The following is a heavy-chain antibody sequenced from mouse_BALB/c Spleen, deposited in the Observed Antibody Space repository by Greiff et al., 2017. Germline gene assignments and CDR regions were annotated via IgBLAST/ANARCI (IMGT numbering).Heavy chain of an antibody. CDR3: TRAAAMDY. CDR1: GFTITDTY. Sequence: EVQLQQSGAELVKPGASVKLSCTASGFTITDTYMHWVKQRPEQGLEWIGRIDPANGNTKYDPKFQGKATITADTSSNTAYLQLSSLTSEGTAVYYSTRAAAMDYWGQGTSVTVSS. CDR2: IDPANGNT. V-gene: IGHV14-3*02. J-gene: IGHJ4*01.